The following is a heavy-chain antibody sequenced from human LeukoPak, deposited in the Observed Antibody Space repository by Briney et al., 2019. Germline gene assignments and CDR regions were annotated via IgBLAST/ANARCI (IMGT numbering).Heavy chain of an antibody. Sequence: ASVEVSCKASGYTFTSYGISWVRQAPGQGLEWMGWISAYNGNTNYAQKLQGRVTMTTDTSTSTAYMELRSLRSDDTAVYYCARSAQYYYDSSGYLWGQGTLVTVSS. CDR2: ISAYNGNT. V-gene: IGHV1-18*01. D-gene: IGHD3-22*01. J-gene: IGHJ4*02. CDR1: GYTFTSYG. CDR3: ARSAQYYYDSSGYL.